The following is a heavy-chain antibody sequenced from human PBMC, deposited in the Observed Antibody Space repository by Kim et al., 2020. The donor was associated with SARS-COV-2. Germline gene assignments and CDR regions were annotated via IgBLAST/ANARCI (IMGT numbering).Heavy chain of an antibody. V-gene: IGHV4-31*03. D-gene: IGHD5-18*01. CDR1: GGSISSGGYY. J-gene: IGHJ4*02. Sequence: SETLSLTCTVSGGSISSGGYYWSWIRQHPGKGLEWIGYIYYSGSTYYNPSLKSRVTISVDTSKNQFSLKLSSVTAADTAVYYCARDGGYSYGNRNGLDYWGQGTLVTVSS. CDR3: ARDGGYSYGNRNGLDY. CDR2: IYYSGST.